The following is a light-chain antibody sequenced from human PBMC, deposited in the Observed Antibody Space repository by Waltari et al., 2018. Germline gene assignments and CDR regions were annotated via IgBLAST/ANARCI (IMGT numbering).Light chain of an antibody. J-gene: IGKJ4*01. CDR3: QQYNNWPIT. Sequence: EIVMTQSPATLSVSPGERATLSCRASQRVSSNLAWYQQKPGQAPRLLIYGASTRATGFPARFSGSGSGTEFTLTISSMQSEDFAVYYCQQYNNWPITFGGGTKVEIK. CDR2: GAS. CDR1: QRVSSN. V-gene: IGKV3-15*01.